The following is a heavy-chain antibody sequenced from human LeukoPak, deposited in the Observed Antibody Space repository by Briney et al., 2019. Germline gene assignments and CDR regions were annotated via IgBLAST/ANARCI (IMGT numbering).Heavy chain of an antibody. V-gene: IGHV4-59*01. CDR2: LSYSGST. J-gene: IGHJ6*02. D-gene: IGHD3-10*01. CDR3: AREYYYGSGTSYGMGV. CDR1: GGSIRNYY. Sequence: SETLSLTCTVSGGSIRNYYWNWIRQPPGKGLQWIGHLSYSGSTNFNPSLKSRVTISVDTSKNQFSLMGRSVTAADTAVYYCAREYYYGSGTSYGMGVWGQGTTVTVSS.